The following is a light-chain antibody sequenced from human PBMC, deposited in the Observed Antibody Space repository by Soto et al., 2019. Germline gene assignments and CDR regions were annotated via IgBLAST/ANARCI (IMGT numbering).Light chain of an antibody. V-gene: IGKV3-20*01. Sequence: PGERATLSCRASPTISSNYFAWYQQKPGQAPRLLIYGISTRATGIPDRFSGSGSGTDFTLTISRLEPEDFAVYYCEQYGSSPRTFGQGTKVDIK. CDR2: GIS. J-gene: IGKJ1*01. CDR1: PTISSNY. CDR3: EQYGSSPRT.